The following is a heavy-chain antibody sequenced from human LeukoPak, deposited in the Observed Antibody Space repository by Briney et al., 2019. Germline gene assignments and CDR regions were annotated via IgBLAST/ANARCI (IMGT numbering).Heavy chain of an antibody. CDR1: GYTFSSYA. Sequence: GGTLSLSCAVSGYTFSSYAMSWARNPPGKGLEWVSAISDNGGGTYYADSSKDRLTNHRDNSKNTLYLPMQSLITEHDAVYYFAKVIGISDQGAFDIWGQGTMVTVSS. CDR3: AKVIGISDQGAFDI. J-gene: IGHJ3*02. D-gene: IGHD2-2*01. CDR2: ISDNGGGT. V-gene: IGHV3-23*01.